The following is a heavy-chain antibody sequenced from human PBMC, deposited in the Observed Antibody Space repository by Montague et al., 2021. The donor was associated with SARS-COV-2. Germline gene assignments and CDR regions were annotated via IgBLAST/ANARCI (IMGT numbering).Heavy chain of an antibody. Sequence: SETLSLTCAVYGGSLCGDHWSWIRQPPGKGPEWIGEVNHSGHTNXNVSLKSRVTMSVDTSTSQFSLKVRSVTAADTAVYYCAGGAVGVAVRLRYYFDQWGQGTLVTVSS. V-gene: IGHV4-34*01. CDR3: AGGAVGVAVRLRYYFDQ. D-gene: IGHD6-6*01. J-gene: IGHJ4*02. CDR1: GGSLCGDH. CDR2: VNHSGHT.